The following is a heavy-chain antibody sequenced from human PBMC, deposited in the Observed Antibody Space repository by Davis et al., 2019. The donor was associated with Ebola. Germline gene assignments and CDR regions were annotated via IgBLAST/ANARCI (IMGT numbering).Heavy chain of an antibody. D-gene: IGHD3-10*01. Sequence: SGPTLVKPTQTLTLTCTFSGFSLSTSGVGVGWIRQPPGKALEWLALIYWDDDKRYSPSLKSRLTITKDTSKNQVVLTMTNMDPVDTATHYCAHLVQGEPAFDYWGQGTLVTVSS. CDR3: AHLVQGEPAFDY. V-gene: IGHV2-5*02. J-gene: IGHJ4*02. CDR1: GFSLSTSGVG. CDR2: IYWDDDK.